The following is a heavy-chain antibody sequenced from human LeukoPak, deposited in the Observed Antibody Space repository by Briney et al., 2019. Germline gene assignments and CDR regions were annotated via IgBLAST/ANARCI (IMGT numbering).Heavy chain of an antibody. CDR2: ISGSGSRT. J-gene: IGHJ6*03. CDR1: GFTFSNYG. Sequence: GGSLRLSCAASGFTFSNYGMNWVRQTPGKGLEWVSVISGSGSRTYYAGSVKGRLTISRDNSKDTLYLQMNSLRAEDTAVYYCAKIVAIGDYMDVWGKGTTVTVSS. D-gene: IGHD2/OR15-2a*01. CDR3: AKIVAIGDYMDV. V-gene: IGHV3-23*01.